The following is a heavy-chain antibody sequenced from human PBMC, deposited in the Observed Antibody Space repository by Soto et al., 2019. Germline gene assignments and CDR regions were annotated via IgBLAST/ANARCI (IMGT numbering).Heavy chain of an antibody. J-gene: IGHJ6*02. V-gene: IGHV4-34*01. D-gene: IGHD2-15*01. CDR3: ARIGYCSGGSCYEDYGTDV. CDR1: GGSFSGYY. Sequence: PSETLSLTCAVYGGSFSGYYWSWIRQPPGKGLEWIGEINHSGSTNYNPSLKSRVTISVDTSKNQFSLKLSSVTAADTAVYYCARIGYCSGGSCYEDYGTDVWGQGTTVTVSS. CDR2: INHSGST.